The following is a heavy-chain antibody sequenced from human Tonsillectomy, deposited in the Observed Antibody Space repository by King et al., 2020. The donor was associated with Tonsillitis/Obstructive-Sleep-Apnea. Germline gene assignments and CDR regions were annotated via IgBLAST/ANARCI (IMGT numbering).Heavy chain of an antibody. CDR2: IYTSGST. V-gene: IGHV4-4*07. D-gene: IGHD1-7*01. J-gene: IGHJ4*02. Sequence: QLQESGPGLVKPSETLSLTCTVSGGSISSYYWSWLRQPAGKGLEWIGRIYTSGSTNYNPSLKSRATMSVETSKNQFSLKLTSVTAADAAVYYCAGGGTLCHFDSWGQGTLVTVSS. CDR3: AGGGTLCHFDS. CDR1: GGSISSYY.